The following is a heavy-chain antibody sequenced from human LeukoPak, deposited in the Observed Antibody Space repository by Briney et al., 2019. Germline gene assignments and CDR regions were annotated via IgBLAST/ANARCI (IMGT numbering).Heavy chain of an antibody. D-gene: IGHD3-22*01. CDR3: ARGHYYDSSGYGRD. J-gene: IGHJ4*02. Sequence: PSETLSFTCAVYGGSFSGYYWSWIRQPPGKGLQWIGEINHSGSTNYNPSLKSRVTISVDTSKNQFSLKLSSVTAADTAVYYCARGHYYDSSGYGRDWGQGTLVTVSS. V-gene: IGHV4-34*01. CDR1: GGSFSGYY. CDR2: INHSGST.